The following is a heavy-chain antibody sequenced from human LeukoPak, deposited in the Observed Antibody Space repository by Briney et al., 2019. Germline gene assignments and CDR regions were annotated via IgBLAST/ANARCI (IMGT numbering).Heavy chain of an antibody. V-gene: IGHV3-15*01. CDR3: TWVGARYYFDY. CDR1: GFTFNHAW. D-gene: IGHD1-26*01. Sequence: GRSLRLSCAASGFTFNHAWMSWVRQAPGKGPEWVGRIKSKTNGGTTDYAATVKGRFTISRDDSKNTLYLQNNSLKTEDTAVYYCTWVGARYYFDYWGQGTLVTVSS. J-gene: IGHJ4*02. CDR2: IKSKTNGGTT.